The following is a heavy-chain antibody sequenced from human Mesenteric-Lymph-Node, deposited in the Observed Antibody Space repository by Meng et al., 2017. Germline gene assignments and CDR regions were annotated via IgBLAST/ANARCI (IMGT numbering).Heavy chain of an antibody. V-gene: IGHV4-31*03. CDR2: IHSSGST. CDR1: GGSISSGGYY. CDR3: ARASYGSGSPLGGSWFDP. J-gene: IGHJ5*02. Sequence: VQLRESGPGLVKPSQPRSLTCTVSGGSISSGGYYWSWIRQHPGKCLEWIGYIHSSGSTYYNPSLRSRLTISVDTSKNQFSLKLSSVTAADTAVYYCARASYGSGSPLGGSWFDPWGQGTLVTVSS. D-gene: IGHD3-10*01.